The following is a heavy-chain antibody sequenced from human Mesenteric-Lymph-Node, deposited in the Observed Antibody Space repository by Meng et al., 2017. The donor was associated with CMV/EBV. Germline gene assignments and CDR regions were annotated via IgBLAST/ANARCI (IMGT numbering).Heavy chain of an antibody. V-gene: IGHV3-66*01. D-gene: IGHD3-10*01. CDR2: IYRGDNT. J-gene: IGHJ4*02. Sequence: EVNLVRSGGVLVQPGWSLRLSCAASGFNVRDKYMSWVRQAPGKGLEWVCIIYRGDNTYYIDSVKDRFTVSRDNSKNTMYLQMNSLRVEDTAVYYCTGDSVSNPNLDHWGQGTLVTVSS. CDR3: TGDSVSNPNLDH. CDR1: GFNVRDKY.